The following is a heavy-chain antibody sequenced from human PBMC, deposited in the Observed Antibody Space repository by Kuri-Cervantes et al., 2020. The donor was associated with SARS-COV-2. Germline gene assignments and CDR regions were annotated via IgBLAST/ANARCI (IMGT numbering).Heavy chain of an antibody. CDR1: GYSFTSYW. V-gene: IGHV5-51*01. CDR2: IYPGGSDT. CDR3: ATGLVVPAAMRDY. D-gene: IGHD2-2*01. Sequence: KVSCKGSGYSFTSYWTGWVRQMPGKGLEWMGIIYPGGSDTRYSPSFQGQVTISADKSISTAYLQWSSLKASDTAMYYCATGLVVPAAMRDYWGQGTLVTVSS. J-gene: IGHJ4*02.